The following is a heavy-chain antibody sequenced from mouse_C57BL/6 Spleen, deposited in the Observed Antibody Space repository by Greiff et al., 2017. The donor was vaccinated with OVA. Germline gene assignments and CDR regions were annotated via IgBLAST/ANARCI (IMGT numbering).Heavy chain of an antibody. CDR2: IYPGSGNT. J-gene: IGHJ4*01. CDR3: ARETYYSNFYAMDY. Sequence: LQESGAELVRPGASVKLSCKASGYTFTDYYINWVKQRPGQGLEWIARIYPGSGNTYYNEKFKGKATLTAEKSSSTAYMQLSSLTSEDSAVYFCARETYYSNFYAMDYWGQGTSVTVSS. CDR1: GYTFTDYY. D-gene: IGHD2-5*01. V-gene: IGHV1-76*01.